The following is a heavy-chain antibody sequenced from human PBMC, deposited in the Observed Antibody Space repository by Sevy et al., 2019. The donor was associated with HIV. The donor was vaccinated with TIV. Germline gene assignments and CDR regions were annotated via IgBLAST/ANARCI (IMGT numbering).Heavy chain of an antibody. CDR1: GDSVSSGSSC. D-gene: IGHD2-2*01. V-gene: IGHV4-61*01. CDR3: ATNSSTSALDS. CDR2: MYYSGGT. J-gene: IGHJ4*02. Sequence: SETLSLTCTVSGDSVSSGSSCWSWIRQSPGRGLEWIGYMYYSGGTNYNPSLKSRVTLSVDMSKKQFSLKLSSVTAADTAVYYCATNSSTSALDSWGQGTLVTVSS.